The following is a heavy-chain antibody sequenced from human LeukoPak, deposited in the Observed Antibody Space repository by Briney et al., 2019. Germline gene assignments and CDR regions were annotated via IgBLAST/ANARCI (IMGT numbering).Heavy chain of an antibody. CDR2: IYPGDSDT. CDR3: ARRDNSGWGSFDY. J-gene: IGHJ4*02. Sequence: GESLKISCKGSGYSFPSYWIGWVRQMPGKGLEWMGIIYPGDSDTRYSPSFQGQVTISADKSISTAYLHWSSLKASDTAMYYCARRDNSGWGSFDYWGQGTLVTVSS. V-gene: IGHV5-51*01. CDR1: GYSFPSYW. D-gene: IGHD6-19*01.